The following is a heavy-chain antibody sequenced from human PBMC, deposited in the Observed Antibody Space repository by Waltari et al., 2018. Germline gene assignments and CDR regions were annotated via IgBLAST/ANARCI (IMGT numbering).Heavy chain of an antibody. D-gene: IGHD6-13*01. CDR1: GFTFSSYG. Sequence: QVQLVESGGGVVQPGRSLRLSCAASGFTFSSYGMHWVRQAPGKGLEWVAVISYDGSNKYYADSVKGRFTISRDNSKNTLYLQMNSLRAEDTAVYYCAKAIPGIAAAGDYWGQGTLVTVSS. CDR3: AKAIPGIAAAGDY. J-gene: IGHJ4*02. CDR2: ISYDGSNK. V-gene: IGHV3-30*18.